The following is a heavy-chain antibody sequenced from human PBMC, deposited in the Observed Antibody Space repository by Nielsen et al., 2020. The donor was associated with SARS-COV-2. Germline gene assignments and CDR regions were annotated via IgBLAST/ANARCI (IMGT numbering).Heavy chain of an antibody. CDR2: IYHSGST. J-gene: IGHJ5*02. CDR1: GGSSSSSNW. V-gene: IGHV4-4*02. Sequence: SETLSLTCAVSGGSSSSSNWWRWVRQPPGKGLEGIGEIYHSGSTNYNPSLKSRVTISVDKSKNQFSLKLSSVTAADTAVYYCAKNPAYYGSGSYFSWFDPWGQGTLVTVSS. CDR3: AKNPAYYGSGSYFSWFDP. D-gene: IGHD3-10*01.